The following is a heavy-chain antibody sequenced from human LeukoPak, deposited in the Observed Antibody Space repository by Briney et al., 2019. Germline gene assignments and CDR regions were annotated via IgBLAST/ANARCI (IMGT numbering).Heavy chain of an antibody. D-gene: IGHD3-10*01. CDR1: DYSISNGYY. CDR2: IYHSGST. CDR3: ARGGLSGSDDY. J-gene: IGHJ4*02. Sequence: PSETLSLTCNVSDYSISNGYYWGWMRQPPGKGLEWIGSIYHSGSTSYNPSLKSRVTISVDTSKNQFSLKLSSVTAADTAVYYCARGGLSGSDDYWGQGTLVTVSS. V-gene: IGHV4-38-2*02.